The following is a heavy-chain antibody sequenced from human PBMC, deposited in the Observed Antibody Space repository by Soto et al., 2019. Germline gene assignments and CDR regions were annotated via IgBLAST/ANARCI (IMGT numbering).Heavy chain of an antibody. CDR1: GFTFSGYY. D-gene: IGHD2-15*01. Sequence: EVQLVESGGGLVQPGGSLRLSCAASGFTFSGYYMTWVRKSPGRGLEWVGNIKQDGSEKYYVDSLKGRFTISRDNAKKSLYLQMNSLRVEDTAVYYCARGRSDDYFDYWGQGTLVTVSS. CDR2: IKQDGSEK. J-gene: IGHJ4*02. V-gene: IGHV3-7*01. CDR3: ARGRSDDYFDY.